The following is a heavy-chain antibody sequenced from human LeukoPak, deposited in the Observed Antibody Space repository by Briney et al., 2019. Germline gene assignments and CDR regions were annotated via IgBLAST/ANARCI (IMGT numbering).Heavy chain of an antibody. CDR3: ARDRADCSSTSCYGYYYYYGMDV. J-gene: IGHJ6*02. Sequence: KSSETLSLTCTVSSGSISSGGYYCSWSRQHPGKGLEWIGYIYYSGSTYYNRSLKSRVTISVDTSKKQFSLQLSSVTAADTAVYYCARDRADCSSTSCYGYYYYYGMDVWGQGTTVTVSS. D-gene: IGHD2-2*01. CDR1: SGSISSGGYY. CDR2: IYYSGST. V-gene: IGHV4-31*03.